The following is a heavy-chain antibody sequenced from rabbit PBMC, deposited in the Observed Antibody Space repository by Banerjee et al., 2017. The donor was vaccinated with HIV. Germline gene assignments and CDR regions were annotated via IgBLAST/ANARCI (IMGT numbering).Heavy chain of an antibody. CDR2: IDPVFGRT. CDR3: VRVLAGVGTYFNL. J-gene: IGHJ4*01. V-gene: IGHV1S47*01. CDR1: GFDLSSYA. D-gene: IGHD4-1*01. Sequence: QEQLKETGGGLVQPGGSLTLSCKASGFDLSSYAMNWVRQAPGKGLEWIGYIDPVFGRTYYATWVNGRFTISSHNAQNTLYLQLNSLTAADTATYFCVRVLAGVGTYFNLWGPGTLVTVS.